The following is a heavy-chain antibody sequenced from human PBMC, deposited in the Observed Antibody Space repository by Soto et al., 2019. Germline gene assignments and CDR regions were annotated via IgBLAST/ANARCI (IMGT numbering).Heavy chain of an antibody. V-gene: IGHV1-18*01. CDR3: ARGRTPIDD. CDR1: GYTFTNFG. D-gene: IGHD2-15*01. J-gene: IGHJ4*02. CDR2: ISAYNGNT. Sequence: WASVKVSCKASGYTFTNFGISCVRQAPGQGLEWMGWISAYNGNTNYAQNFQGRVTMTTDTSTSTAYMELRSLRSDDTAGDYCARGRTPIDDSGQRTLVPVSS.